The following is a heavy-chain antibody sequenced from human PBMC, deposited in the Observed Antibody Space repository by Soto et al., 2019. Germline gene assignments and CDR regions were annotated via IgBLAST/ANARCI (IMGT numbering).Heavy chain of an antibody. CDR1: GFTFSDYY. CDR2: ISSSGTGI. V-gene: IGHV3-11*01. Sequence: GGSLRLSCAASGFTFSDYYMTWIRQAPGKGLEWVSYISSSGTGIYYADSVKGRFTISRDNGKNSLYLQMGSLRVEDTAVYYCARAYSDAFDIWGQGTMVTVSS. CDR3: ARAYSDAFDI. J-gene: IGHJ3*02. D-gene: IGHD2-15*01.